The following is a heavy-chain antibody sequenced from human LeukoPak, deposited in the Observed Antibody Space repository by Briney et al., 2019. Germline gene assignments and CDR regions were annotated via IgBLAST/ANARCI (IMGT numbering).Heavy chain of an antibody. Sequence: GESLKISCEGSAYIFSNYWIGWVRQMPGKGLEWMGIIYPGDSDTRYSPSFQGQVTISADKSINTAYLQWSSLKASDTAMYYCARTVDTVDYFGYWGQGTLVTVSS. D-gene: IGHD5-18*01. CDR2: IYPGDSDT. CDR3: ARTVDTVDYFGY. CDR1: AYIFSNYW. V-gene: IGHV5-51*01. J-gene: IGHJ4*02.